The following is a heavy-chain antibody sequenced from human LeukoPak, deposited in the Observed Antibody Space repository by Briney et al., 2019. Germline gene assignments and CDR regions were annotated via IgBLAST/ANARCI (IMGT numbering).Heavy chain of an antibody. CDR2: IYHSGST. CDR1: GYSISSGYF. Sequence: SETLSLTCTVSGYSISSGYFWGWVRQPPGKGLEWIGSIYHSGSTYYDPSLQSRVTISVDTSKNQFSLKLSSVTAADTAVYYCARDFDYWGQGILVTVSS. J-gene: IGHJ4*02. CDR3: ARDFDY. V-gene: IGHV4-38-2*02.